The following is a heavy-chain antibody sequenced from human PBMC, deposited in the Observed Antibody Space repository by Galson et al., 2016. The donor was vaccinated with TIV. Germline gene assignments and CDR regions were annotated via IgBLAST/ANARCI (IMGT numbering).Heavy chain of an antibody. CDR1: GGTFSSYA. D-gene: IGHD3-22*01. V-gene: IGHV1-69*13. CDR2: IIGMSGTT. Sequence: SGKVSCKASGGTFSSYAISWVRQAPGQGLEWMGGIIGMSGTTNYAQKFQGRATITADEITSTAYMELSSLRSDDPAVYFCARGETYYDSKYFHHWGQGTLVTVSS. J-gene: IGHJ1*01. CDR3: ARGETYYDSKYFHH.